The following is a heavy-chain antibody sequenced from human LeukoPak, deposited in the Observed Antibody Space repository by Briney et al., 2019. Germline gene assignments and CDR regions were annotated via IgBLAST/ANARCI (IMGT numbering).Heavy chain of an antibody. V-gene: IGHV1-69*05. Sequence: SVKVSCKASGGTFSSYAIGWVRQAPGQGLEWMGGIIPIFGTANYAQKFQGRVTITTDESTSTAYMELSSLRSEDTAVYYCARSPPNYYYMDVWGKGTTVTVSS. J-gene: IGHJ6*03. CDR2: IIPIFGTA. CDR1: GGTFSSYA. CDR3: ARSPPNYYYMDV.